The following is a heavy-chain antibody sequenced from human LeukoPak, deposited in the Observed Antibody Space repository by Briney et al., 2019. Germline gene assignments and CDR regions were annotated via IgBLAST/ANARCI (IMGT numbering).Heavy chain of an antibody. CDR1: GGTFSSYA. J-gene: IGHJ4*02. CDR2: IIPIFGTA. CDR3: ARDSYGGQNYFDY. V-gene: IGHV1-69*13. D-gene: IGHD4-23*01. Sequence: ASVKVSCKASGGTFSSYAISWVRQAPGQGLEWMGGIIPIFGTANYAQKFQGRVTITADEPTSTAYMELSSLRSEDTAVYYCARDSYGGQNYFDYWGQGTLVTVSS.